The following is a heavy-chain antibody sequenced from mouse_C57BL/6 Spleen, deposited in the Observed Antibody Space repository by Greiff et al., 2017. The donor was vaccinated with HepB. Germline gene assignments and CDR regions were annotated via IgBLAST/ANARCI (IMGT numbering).Heavy chain of an antibody. J-gene: IGHJ1*03. V-gene: IGHV1-72*01. Sequence: QVHVKQPGAELVKPGASVKLSCKASGYTFTSYWMHWVKQRPGRGLEWIGRIDPNSGGTKYNEKFKSKATLTVDKPSSTAYMQLSSLTSEDSAVYYCARIHYYGSSYEGYFDVWGTGTTVTVSS. CDR3: ARIHYYGSSYEGYFDV. D-gene: IGHD1-1*01. CDR2: IDPNSGGT. CDR1: GYTFTSYW.